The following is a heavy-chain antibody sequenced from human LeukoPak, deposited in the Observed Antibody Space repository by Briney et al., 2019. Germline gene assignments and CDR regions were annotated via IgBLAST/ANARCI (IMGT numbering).Heavy chain of an antibody. J-gene: IGHJ6*03. D-gene: IGHD2-15*01. CDR3: AKSGIFQGYYFYYMDV. V-gene: IGHV3-48*03. CDR2: ISSSGSTI. CDR1: GFTFSSYE. Sequence: PGGSLRLSCAASGFTFSSYEMNWVRQAPGKGLEWVSYISSSGSTIYYADSVKGRFTISRDNAKKSLYLQMNSPRPEDTALYYCAKSGIFQGYYFYYMDVWGKGTTVTISS.